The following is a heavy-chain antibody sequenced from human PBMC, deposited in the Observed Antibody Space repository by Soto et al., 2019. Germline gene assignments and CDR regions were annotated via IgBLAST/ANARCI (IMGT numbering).Heavy chain of an antibody. D-gene: IGHD1-26*01. V-gene: IGHV4-61*03. CDR2: ISSRGTT. CDR1: GDSXLREGFY. Sequence: XTLSRACSGDSXLREGFYWTWIRQPPGKGLELLGYISSRGTTYYNPSLKGGVAISVDTSKNHLSLRMRSVTPDDKAVYFCARDGIDGTVFDYWGQGILGTVSS. J-gene: IGHJ4*02. CDR3: ARDGIDGTVFDY.